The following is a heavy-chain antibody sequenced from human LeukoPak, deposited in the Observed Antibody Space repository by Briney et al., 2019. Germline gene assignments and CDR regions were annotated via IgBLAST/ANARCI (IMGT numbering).Heavy chain of an antibody. CDR2: ISPNSCGT. J-gene: IGHJ6*03. D-gene: IGHD2-2*01. Sequence: ASVRVSCKASGYTFTGYFIQWMRQAPGQGLEWMGWISPNSCGTNYAQKFQGRVTMTRDTSITTAYMELSSLRSDDTAVYYCARGILYCSSTSCYLRGNYYYYYMDVWGKGTTVTVSS. CDR3: ARGILYCSSTSCYLRGNYYYYYMDV. CDR1: GYTFTGYF. V-gene: IGHV1-2*02.